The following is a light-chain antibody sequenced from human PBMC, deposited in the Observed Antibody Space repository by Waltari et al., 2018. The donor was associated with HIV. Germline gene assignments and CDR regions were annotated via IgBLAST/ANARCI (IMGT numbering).Light chain of an antibody. CDR3: LLSYNGVRF. V-gene: IGLV7-46*01. J-gene: IGLJ2*01. CDR1: SGNVARSHF. Sequence: VVTQEPSLTVSPGDTVTLSCASFSGNVARSHFPYWFQLKPGQSPRTLIYDLEKRHPGRPGRLSGSLDGGRAILTLSGALPEDEAEDFCLLSYNGVRFFGGGTTLTV. CDR2: DLE.